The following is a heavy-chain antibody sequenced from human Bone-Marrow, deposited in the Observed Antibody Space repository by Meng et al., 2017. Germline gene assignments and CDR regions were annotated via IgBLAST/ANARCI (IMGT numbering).Heavy chain of an antibody. CDR2: IYYSGST. D-gene: IGHD6-6*01. Sequence: QGPLQESGPRLVGPSETLSLTCTVSGGPVSSGSYYWSWIRQPPGKGLEWIGHIYYSGSTNYNPSLKSRVTISVDTSKNQFSLKLSSVTAADTAVYFCARSSTSPASYFFDYWGQGTLVTVSS. CDR1: GGPVSSGSYY. CDR3: ARSSTSPASYFFDY. J-gene: IGHJ4*02. V-gene: IGHV4-61*01.